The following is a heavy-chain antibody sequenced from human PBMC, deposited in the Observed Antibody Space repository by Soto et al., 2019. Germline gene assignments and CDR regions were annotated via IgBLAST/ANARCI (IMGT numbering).Heavy chain of an antibody. V-gene: IGHV3-21*01. Sequence: ELQLMESGGGLVKPGGSLRLCCAASGLTLSNYSMNWVRQAPGKGLEWVSSISNRSSYKFYADSVKGRFTISRDNAQNSLHLQMNNLRAEDTAVYYCASFSDQLLSGDYDRWGQGTLVTVSP. CDR3: ASFSDQLLSGDYDR. CDR2: ISNRSSYK. J-gene: IGHJ5*02. CDR1: GLTLSNYS. D-gene: IGHD2-2*01.